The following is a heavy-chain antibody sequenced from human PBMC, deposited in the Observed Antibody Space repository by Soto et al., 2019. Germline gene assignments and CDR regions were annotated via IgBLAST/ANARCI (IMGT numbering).Heavy chain of an antibody. CDR1: GFTFSSYW. J-gene: IGHJ3*02. V-gene: IGHV3-7*04. CDR3: ARAGGGHYYDSSGYYYGQRAFDI. Sequence: GGSLRLSCAASGFTFSSYWMSWVRQAPGKGLEWVANIKQDGSEKYYVDSVKGRFTISGDTAKNALYLQMNSMRAEDTAVYYCARAGGGHYYDSSGYYYGQRAFDIWGQGTMVTVSS. CDR2: IKQDGSEK. D-gene: IGHD3-22*01.